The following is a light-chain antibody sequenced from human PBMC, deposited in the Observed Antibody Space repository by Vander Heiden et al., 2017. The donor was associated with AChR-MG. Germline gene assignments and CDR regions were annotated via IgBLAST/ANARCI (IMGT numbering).Light chain of an antibody. V-gene: IGLV3-25*03. CDR2: KGS. J-gene: IGLJ2*01. CDR3: QSADSSGTVV. Sequence: SYELTHPPSVSVSPGQPARITCPGDALPKQYAYWYEKKPGQAPVLVIYKGSERPAGIPERFSGSSSGTTVTLTISGVQAEDEADYYCQSADSSGTVVFGGGTKLTVL. CDR1: ALPKQY.